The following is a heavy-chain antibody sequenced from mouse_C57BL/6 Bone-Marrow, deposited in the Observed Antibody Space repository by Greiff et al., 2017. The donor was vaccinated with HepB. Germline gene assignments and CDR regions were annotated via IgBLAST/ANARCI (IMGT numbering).Heavy chain of an antibody. Sequence: VQLQQSGPGLAKPSQPLSLPCSVTGYSITSDYWNWIRKFPGNKLEYMGYISYSGSTYYNPSLKSRISITRDTSKNQYYLQLNSVTTEDTATYYCARYGGYYGYWYFDVWGTGTTVTVSS. CDR3: ARYGGYYGYWYFDV. J-gene: IGHJ1*03. CDR2: ISYSGST. V-gene: IGHV3-8*01. CDR1: GYSITSDY. D-gene: IGHD1-1*01.